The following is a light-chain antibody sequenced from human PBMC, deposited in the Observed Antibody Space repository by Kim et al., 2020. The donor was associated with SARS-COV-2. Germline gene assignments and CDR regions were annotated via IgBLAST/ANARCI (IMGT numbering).Light chain of an antibody. V-gene: IGKV1-12*01. CDR1: QDINTW. J-gene: IGKJ1*01. Sequence: IQLTQSPSSVSASVGDRVTITCRASQDINTWLGWYQQKPGKAPKLLIYGASNLQSGVPSRFSGSGSGTDFTLPISRLQPDDCATYFCQQANSFPPWTFGKGTKLDI. CDR2: GAS. CDR3: QQANSFPPWT.